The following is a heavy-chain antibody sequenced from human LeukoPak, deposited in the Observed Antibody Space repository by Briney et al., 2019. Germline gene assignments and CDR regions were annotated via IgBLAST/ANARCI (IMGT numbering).Heavy chain of an antibody. CDR1: GFSFNSYA. CDR2: ISDSGGTT. V-gene: IGHV3-23*01. CDR3: ARDQTRGFYVAATTRNDY. J-gene: IGHJ4*02. Sequence: PGGSLRLTCAASGFSFNSYAMNWVRQAPGKGLEWVSGISDSGGTTDYADSVKGRFTISRYNSKNTVYMQRNSLRAEDTAVYYGARDQTRGFYVAATTRNDYWGQGTLVTVSS. D-gene: IGHD2/OR15-2a*01.